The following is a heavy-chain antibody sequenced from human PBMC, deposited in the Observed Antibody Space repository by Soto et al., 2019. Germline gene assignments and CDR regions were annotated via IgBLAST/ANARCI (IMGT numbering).Heavy chain of an antibody. D-gene: IGHD3-10*01. CDR1: GFTFSSYS. Sequence: LRLSCAASGFTFSSYSMNWVRQAPGKGLEWVSSISSSSSYIYYADSVKGRFTIPRDNAKNSLYLQMNSLRAEDTAVYYCARDLVWFGELLYRWGQGTLVTVSS. CDR3: ARDLVWFGELLYR. CDR2: ISSSSSYI. V-gene: IGHV3-21*01. J-gene: IGHJ4*02.